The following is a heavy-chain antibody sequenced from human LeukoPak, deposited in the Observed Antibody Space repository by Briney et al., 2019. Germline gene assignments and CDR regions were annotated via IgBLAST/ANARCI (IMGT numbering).Heavy chain of an antibody. J-gene: IGHJ3*01. D-gene: IGHD3-10*01. CDR2: ISGSADNT. V-gene: IGHV3-23*01. CDR3: ARDGPAVPGQSRAFDV. Sequence: PGGSLRLSCTASGFTLSSYAMSWVRQAPGEGLEWVSTISGSADNTNYAEAVKGRFTISRDNSKNTLYLQMNSLRAEDAAVYYCARDGPAVPGQSRAFDVWGQGTMVTVSS. CDR1: GFTLSSYA.